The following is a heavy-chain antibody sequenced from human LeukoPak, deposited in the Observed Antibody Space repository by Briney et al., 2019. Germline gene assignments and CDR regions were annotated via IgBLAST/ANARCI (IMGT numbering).Heavy chain of an antibody. CDR1: GFTFDDYG. Sequence: GGSLRLSCAASGFTFDDYGMSWVRQAPGKGPEWVSGINWNGVSTGYVDSVKGRFTISRDNAKNSLYLQMNSLRAEDTALYYCARDILYDSSGYYLDYWGQGTLVTVSS. CDR2: INWNGVST. V-gene: IGHV3-20*04. J-gene: IGHJ4*02. D-gene: IGHD3-22*01. CDR3: ARDILYDSSGYYLDY.